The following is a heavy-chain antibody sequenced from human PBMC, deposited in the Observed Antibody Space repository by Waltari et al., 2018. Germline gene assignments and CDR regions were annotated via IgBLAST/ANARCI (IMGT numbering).Heavy chain of an antibody. D-gene: IGHD3-22*01. J-gene: IGHJ6*03. Sequence: QVQLVQSGAEVKKPGSSVKVSCKASGGTFSSYAISWVRQAPGQGLEWMGGIIPIFGTANYAQKFQGRVTITADESTSTAYMELSSLRSEDTAVYYCARDKGYYYDSSGYYYDYYYYMDVWGKGTTVTVSS. CDR3: ARDKGYYYDSSGYYYDYYYYMDV. CDR2: IIPIFGTA. V-gene: IGHV1-69*12. CDR1: GGTFSSYA.